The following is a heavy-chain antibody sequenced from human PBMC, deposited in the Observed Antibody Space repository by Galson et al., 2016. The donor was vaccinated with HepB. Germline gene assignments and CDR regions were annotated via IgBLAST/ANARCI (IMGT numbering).Heavy chain of an antibody. V-gene: IGHV4-4*02. CDR1: GDSMSSHDW. CDR3: TRALAVNGAFDI. D-gene: IGHD4-17*01. J-gene: IGHJ3*02. Sequence: ETLSLTCGVSGDSMSSHDWWSWIRQPPGKGLEWIGEIHPSGSTNSNPSHKSRVTISVDRSRKQFYPRLYSVTAADTAVYYCTRALAVNGAFDIWGQGTMVTVSS. CDR2: IHPSGST.